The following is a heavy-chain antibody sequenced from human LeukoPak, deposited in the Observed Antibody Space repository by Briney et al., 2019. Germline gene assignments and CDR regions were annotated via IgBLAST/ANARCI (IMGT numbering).Heavy chain of an antibody. D-gene: IGHD3-9*01. CDR2: IIPIFGTA. Sequence: GASVKVSCKASGGTFSSYAISWVRQAPGQGLEWMGGIIPIFGTASYAQKFQGRVTITADKSTSTAYMELSSLRSEDTAVYYCAGSILTGYYTGRVDYYYYGMDVWGKGTTVTVSS. J-gene: IGHJ6*04. V-gene: IGHV1-69*06. CDR1: GGTFSSYA. CDR3: AGSILTGYYTGRVDYYYYGMDV.